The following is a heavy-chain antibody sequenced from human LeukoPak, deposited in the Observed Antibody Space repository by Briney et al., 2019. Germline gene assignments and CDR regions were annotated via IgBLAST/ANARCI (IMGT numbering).Heavy chain of an antibody. V-gene: IGHV3-33*01. CDR1: GFTFSSYG. J-gene: IGHJ4*02. CDR2: IWYDGSNK. Sequence: GGSLRLSCAASGFTFSSYGMHWVRQAPREGLEWGAVIWYDGSNKYYADSVKGRFTISRDNSKNTLYLQMNSLRAEDTAVYYCARDNAGIAAAVLDYWGQGTLVTVSS. D-gene: IGHD6-13*01. CDR3: ARDNAGIAAAVLDY.